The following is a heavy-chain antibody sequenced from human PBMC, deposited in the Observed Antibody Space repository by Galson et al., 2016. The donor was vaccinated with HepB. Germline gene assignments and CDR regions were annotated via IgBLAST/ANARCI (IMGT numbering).Heavy chain of an antibody. CDR2: ISTSGSSP. CDR3: ARDLSGPDS. Sequence: SLRLSCAASGFAFSVYGMTWVRQAPRKGLEWVSAISTSGSSPIYADSVKGRFTISRDNAENTLYLQMNSLRVEDTAIYYCARDLSGPDSWGQGTVVTVSS. CDR1: GFAFSVYG. V-gene: IGHV3-23*01. D-gene: IGHD3-16*02. J-gene: IGHJ4*02.